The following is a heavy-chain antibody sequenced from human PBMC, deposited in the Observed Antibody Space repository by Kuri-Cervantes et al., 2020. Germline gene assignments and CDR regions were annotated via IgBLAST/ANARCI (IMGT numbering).Heavy chain of an antibody. CDR3: AKDLFDYGDYTPWFDY. J-gene: IGHJ4*02. CDR1: GFTFSSYA. V-gene: IGHV3-23*01. D-gene: IGHD4-17*01. Sequence: GESLKISCAASGFTFSSYAMTWVRQAPGKGLEWVSAISGSGGSTYYADSVKGRFTISRDNSKNTLYLQMNSLRVEDTALYYCAKDLFDYGDYTPWFDYWGQGTLVTVSS. CDR2: ISGSGGST.